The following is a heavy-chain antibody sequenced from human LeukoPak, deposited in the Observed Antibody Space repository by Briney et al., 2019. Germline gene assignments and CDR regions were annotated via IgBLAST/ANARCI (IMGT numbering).Heavy chain of an antibody. D-gene: IGHD3-3*01. CDR1: GFTFSSYA. J-gene: IGHJ4*02. CDR3: AFSPGGVAAHFDY. CDR2: ISSDGSNK. Sequence: PGGSLRLSCAASGFTFSSYAMHWVRQAPGKGLEWVAVISSDGSNKYYTGSVQGQFTISRDNSKNTLYLQMSSLGGEDTAVYYCAFSPGGVAAHFDYWGQGTLVTVPS. V-gene: IGHV3-30-3*01.